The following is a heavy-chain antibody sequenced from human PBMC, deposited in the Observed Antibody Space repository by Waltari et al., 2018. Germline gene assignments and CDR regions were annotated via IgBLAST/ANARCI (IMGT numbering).Heavy chain of an antibody. J-gene: IGHJ2*01. Sequence: EVQLVESGGGLVQPGGSLRLSCAASGFTYSMYWMHWVRQAPGKGLGWVSRSNSDGSRTSYADSVKGRFTISKDNAKNTVYLQMNSLRAEDTAIYYCARGARRTTVTTGWWYFDLWGRGTLVTVSS. D-gene: IGHD4-17*01. V-gene: IGHV3-74*01. CDR1: GFTYSMYW. CDR2: SNSDGSRT. CDR3: ARGARRTTVTTGWWYFDL.